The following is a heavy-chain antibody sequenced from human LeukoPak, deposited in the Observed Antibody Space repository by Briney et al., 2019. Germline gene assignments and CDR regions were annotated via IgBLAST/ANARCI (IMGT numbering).Heavy chain of an antibody. D-gene: IGHD2-15*01. CDR3: ARHDPVGYYQHGMDV. CDR1: GGSISRYF. V-gene: IGHV4-59*08. J-gene: IGHJ6*02. CDR2: IYYTGAT. Sequence: PSETLSLTCTVSGGSISRYFWSCIRQPPGQGLEFIGYIYYTGATLYNPSLKSRVTMSVDTSKNQFSLKLSSVTAADTAVYYCARHDPVGYYQHGMDVWGQGTTVTVSS.